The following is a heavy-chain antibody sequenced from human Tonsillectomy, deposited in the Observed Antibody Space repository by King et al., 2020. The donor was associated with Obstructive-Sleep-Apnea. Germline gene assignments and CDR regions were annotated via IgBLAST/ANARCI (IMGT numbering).Heavy chain of an antibody. J-gene: IGHJ4*02. D-gene: IGHD5-18*01. Sequence: QLQESGPGLVKPSETLSLTCTVSGGSISSRNYYWGWIRQPPGKGLEGIVGIYYSGRTYYNPSLKSRVTTSVDTSKNQFSLKLSSVTAADTAVYYCARVETAIPDYWGQGTLVTVSS. CDR1: GGSISSRNYY. V-gene: IGHV4-39*07. CDR3: ARVETAIPDY. CDR2: IYYSGRT.